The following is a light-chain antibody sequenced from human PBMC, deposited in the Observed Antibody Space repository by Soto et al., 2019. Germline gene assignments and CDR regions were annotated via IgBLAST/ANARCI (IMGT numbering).Light chain of an antibody. V-gene: IGLV2-18*02. CDR1: SSDVGSYDR. CDR2: GVS. CDR3: SSHTNISPL. Sequence: QSALTQPPSVSGSPGQSVTISCTGTSSDVGSYDRVSWYQQSPGTAPKVIIYGVSNRPSGVPDRFSGSKSGNTASLTISGLQAEDEADYYCSSHTNISPLFGGGTKLTVL. J-gene: IGLJ2*01.